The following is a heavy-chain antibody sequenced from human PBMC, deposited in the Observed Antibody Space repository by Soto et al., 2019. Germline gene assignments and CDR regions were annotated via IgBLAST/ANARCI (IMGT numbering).Heavy chain of an antibody. V-gene: IGHV1-18*04. CDR3: ARVYHSDSSGYRQFDY. CDR1: GYSFTSYA. CDR2: ISAYSGNT. J-gene: IGHJ4*02. D-gene: IGHD3-22*01. Sequence: QVRLVQSGGEVKKPGASVKVSCKASGYSFTSYAITWVRRAPGQGLEWMGWISAYSGNTNYAQKLQGRVIMTTDTSTSTAYMELRSLRSDDTAVYYCARVYHSDSSGYRQFDYWGQGTLVTVSS.